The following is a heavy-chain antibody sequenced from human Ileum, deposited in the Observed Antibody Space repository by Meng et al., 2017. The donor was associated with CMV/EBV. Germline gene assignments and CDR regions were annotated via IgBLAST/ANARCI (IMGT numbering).Heavy chain of an antibody. V-gene: IGHV3-23*01. CDR2: ITGSGDNT. CDR1: GFTFSSYA. Sequence: VHLLEAGGGLVPPGGFLRLSCAASGFTFSSYAMSWVRQAPGKGLEWVSAITGSGDNTYYTDSVKGRFTISRDNSGNNLYLQMNSLRAEDTALYYCAKEMTAAGTGWFDPWGQGTLVTVSS. D-gene: IGHD6-13*01. J-gene: IGHJ5*02. CDR3: AKEMTAAGTGWFDP.